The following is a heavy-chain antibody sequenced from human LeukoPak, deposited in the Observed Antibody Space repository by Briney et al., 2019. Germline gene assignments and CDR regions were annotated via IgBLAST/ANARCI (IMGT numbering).Heavy chain of an antibody. D-gene: IGHD4-17*01. Sequence: PGGSLSLSCAASGFTSSSYAMSWVRPAPRKGLEWVSAISGSGGSTYYADSVKGRFTISRDNSKNTLYLQINSLRAEDTAVYYCAKTLSDYGDYAYYFDYWGQGTRVTVSS. V-gene: IGHV3-23*01. CDR1: GFTSSSYA. J-gene: IGHJ4*02. CDR2: ISGSGGST. CDR3: AKTLSDYGDYAYYFDY.